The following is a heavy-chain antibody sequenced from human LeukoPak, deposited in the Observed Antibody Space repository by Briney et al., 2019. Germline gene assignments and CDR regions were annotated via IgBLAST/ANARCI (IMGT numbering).Heavy chain of an antibody. CDR3: TTEARRYYDILTGYYRADY. Sequence: GGSLRLSCAASGFTFSNAWMSWVRQAPGKGLEWVGRIKSKTDGGTTDYAAPVKGRFTISRDDSKNTLYLQMNSLKTEDTAVYYCTTEARRYYDILTGYYRADYWGQGTLVTVSS. CDR1: GFTFSNAW. V-gene: IGHV3-15*01. D-gene: IGHD3-9*01. CDR2: IKSKTDGGTT. J-gene: IGHJ4*02.